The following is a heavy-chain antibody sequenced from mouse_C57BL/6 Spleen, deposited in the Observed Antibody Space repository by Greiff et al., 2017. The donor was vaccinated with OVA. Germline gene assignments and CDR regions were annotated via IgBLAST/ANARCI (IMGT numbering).Heavy chain of an antibody. CDR3: ARVYYYGSCHFDY. Sequence: EVQLVESEGGLVQPGSSMKLSCTASGFTFSDYYMAWVRQVPEKGLEWVANINYDGSSTYYLDSLKSRFIISRDNAKNILYLQMSSLKSEDTATYFCARVYYYGSCHFDYWGQGTTLTVSS. V-gene: IGHV5-16*01. CDR2: INYDGSST. D-gene: IGHD1-1*01. J-gene: IGHJ2*01. CDR1: GFTFSDYY.